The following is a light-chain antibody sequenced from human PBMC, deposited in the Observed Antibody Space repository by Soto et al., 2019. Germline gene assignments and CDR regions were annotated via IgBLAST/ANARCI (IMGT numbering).Light chain of an antibody. V-gene: IGKV1-39*01. CDR2: ASS. J-gene: IGKJ1*01. CDR1: QSISNY. Sequence: DIQMTQSPSSLSASVGDRVTITCRASQSISNYLNWYQQKPGKAPKLLIYASSSMQSGVPSRFNGRGSETDFNLTISSLQPDDSSTYYCQQSFSPLWTFGQGTKVEV. CDR3: QQSFSPLWT.